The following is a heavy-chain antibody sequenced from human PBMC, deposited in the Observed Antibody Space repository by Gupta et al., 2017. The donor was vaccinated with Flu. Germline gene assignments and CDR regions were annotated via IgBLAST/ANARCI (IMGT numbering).Heavy chain of an antibody. CDR1: GFTFSTYT. D-gene: IGHD1-14*01. J-gene: IGHJ4*02. Sequence: EVQLVESGGGLVMPGGSLRLACAASGFTFSTYTVNCDRQAPGKGLDWVSFISSSSSYIYDADSVNGRFTIARDNAKNSLYLQMNSLRAEDTAVDYWARSWEPKAFTDYWGQGTLVTVSS. CDR3: ARSWEPKAFTDY. CDR2: ISSSSSYI. V-gene: IGHV3-21*02.